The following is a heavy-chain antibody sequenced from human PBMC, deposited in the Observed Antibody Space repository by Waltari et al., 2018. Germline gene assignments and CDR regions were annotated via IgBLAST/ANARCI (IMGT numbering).Heavy chain of an antibody. Sequence: EVQLVQSGVEVKQPGESLKISCKGSGYRFVNYRIGWVRQMPGKGLEWMGIIYPGDSDTTYSPSFQGQVTISADKSISTAYLQWSSLKASDTAMYYCARGRANSFFDYWGQGTLVTVSS. CDR2: IYPGDSDT. J-gene: IGHJ4*02. CDR3: ARGRANSFFDY. V-gene: IGHV5-51*01. CDR1: GYRFVNYR. D-gene: IGHD7-27*01.